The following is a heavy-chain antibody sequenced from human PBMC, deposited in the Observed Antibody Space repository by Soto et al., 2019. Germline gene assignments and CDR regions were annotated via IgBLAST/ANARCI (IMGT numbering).Heavy chain of an antibody. CDR2: ITGSGDVS. CDR3: AKAQEASGNVNSYLDY. Sequence: LRLSCTTSGFTFSNYATSWVRQAPGKGLEGVSVITGSGDVSYVTDRFKGRFTVSRDNSKNTLFLEMSSLRADDTAVYFCAKAQEASGNVNSYLDYWGQGIRVTVSS. J-gene: IGHJ4*02. CDR1: GFTFSNYA. D-gene: IGHD2-15*01. V-gene: IGHV3-23*01.